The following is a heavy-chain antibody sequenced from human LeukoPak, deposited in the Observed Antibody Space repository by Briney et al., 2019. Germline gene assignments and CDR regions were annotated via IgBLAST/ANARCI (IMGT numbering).Heavy chain of an antibody. CDR2: IYYSGST. V-gene: IGHV4-59*01. CDR1: GGSISNYY. D-gene: IGHD3-10*01. Sequence: SETLSLTCTVSGGSISNYYWSWIRQPPGKGLEWIGYIYYSGSTNYNPSLKSRVTISVDTSKNQFSLKLSSVTAADTAVYYCARERSMVRGISWFDPWGQGTLVTVSS. CDR3: ARERSMVRGISWFDP. J-gene: IGHJ5*02.